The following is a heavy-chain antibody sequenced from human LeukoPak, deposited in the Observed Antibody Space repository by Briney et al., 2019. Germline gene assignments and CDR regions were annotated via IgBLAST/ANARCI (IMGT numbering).Heavy chain of an antibody. V-gene: IGHV1-2*02. D-gene: IGHD1-1*01. Sequence: ASVTVSRKASGYTFTGYYFHWVRQPPAPGLEWVGWINLNSGGTNYAKQFQGRVTMTRDNSINKAYIELSKPRSDDEAVFYCWEEPSRVRLDYCGEGTLVTVSS. CDR1: GYTFTGYY. CDR3: WEEPSRVRLDY. J-gene: IGHJ4*02. CDR2: INLNSGGT.